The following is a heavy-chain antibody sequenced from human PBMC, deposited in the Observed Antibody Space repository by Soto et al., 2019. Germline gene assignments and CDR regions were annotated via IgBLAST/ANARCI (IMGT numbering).Heavy chain of an antibody. Sequence: QVQLVQSGAEVKKPGSSVKVSCKASGGTFSSYTISWVRQAPEQGLEWMGRIIPILGIANYAQKFQGRVTITADKSTSTAYMELSSLRSEDTAVYYCARDLGDCSGGSCYVDYWGQGPLVTVSS. J-gene: IGHJ4*02. D-gene: IGHD2-15*01. CDR1: GGTFSSYT. V-gene: IGHV1-69*08. CDR2: IIPILGIA. CDR3: ARDLGDCSGGSCYVDY.